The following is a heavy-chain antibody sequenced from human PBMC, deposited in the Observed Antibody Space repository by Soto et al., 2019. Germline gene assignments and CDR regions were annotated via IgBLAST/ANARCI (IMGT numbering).Heavy chain of an antibody. Sequence: GGSLRLSCAASGFTFSSHAMSWVRQAPGKGLEWVSAISGSGGNTYYADSVKGRFTISRDNSKITLHLQMNSLRAEDTAVYYCAKDGSLGGEDWFDPWGQGTLVTVSS. CDR2: ISGSGGNT. CDR3: AKDGSLGGEDWFDP. J-gene: IGHJ5*02. D-gene: IGHD3-16*01. V-gene: IGHV3-23*01. CDR1: GFTFSSHA.